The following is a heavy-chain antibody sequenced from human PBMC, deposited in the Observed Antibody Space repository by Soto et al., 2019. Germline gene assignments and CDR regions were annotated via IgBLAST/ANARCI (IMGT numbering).Heavy chain of an antibody. Sequence: SETLSLTCAVYGGSFSGYQWGWIRQAPGRGLEWIGEINHRGATTHNPSLKSRVTISVDTSKNQFSLNLRSVAAADTAVYYCARGIPFCTDAVCYDWFDPWGQGTLVTVSS. V-gene: IGHV4-34*01. CDR2: INHRGAT. CDR1: GGSFSGYQ. CDR3: ARGIPFCTDAVCYDWFDP. J-gene: IGHJ5*02. D-gene: IGHD2-8*01.